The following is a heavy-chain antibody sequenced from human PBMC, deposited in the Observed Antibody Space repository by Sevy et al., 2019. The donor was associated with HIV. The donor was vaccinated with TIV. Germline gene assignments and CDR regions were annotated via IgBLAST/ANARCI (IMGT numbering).Heavy chain of an antibody. D-gene: IGHD2-21*01. Sequence: GGSLRLSCAASGFSFISYAMSWVRQAPGKGLEWVSAISGSDGATYYADSVKGRFSISRDNSKNTLYLQMDSLRAEDRAVYYCAKDIVAVVGDAFDIWGQGTMVTVSS. J-gene: IGHJ3*02. CDR1: GFSFISYA. CDR3: AKDIVAVVGDAFDI. V-gene: IGHV3-23*01. CDR2: ISGSDGAT.